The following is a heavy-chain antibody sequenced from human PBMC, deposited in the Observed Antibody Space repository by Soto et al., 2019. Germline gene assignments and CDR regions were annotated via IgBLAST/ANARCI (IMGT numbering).Heavy chain of an antibody. D-gene: IGHD2-15*01. CDR2: IYPGDSDT. V-gene: IGHV5-51*01. Sequence: GESLKISCKGSGYSFTIYWIGWVRQMPGKGLEWMGIIYPGDSDTRYSPSFQGQVTISADKSISTAYLQWSSLKASDTAMYYCARHPXFPRGGGGYYYYYGMDVWGQGTTVTVSS. J-gene: IGHJ6*02. CDR3: ARHPXFPRGGGGYYYYYGMDV. CDR1: GYSFTIYW.